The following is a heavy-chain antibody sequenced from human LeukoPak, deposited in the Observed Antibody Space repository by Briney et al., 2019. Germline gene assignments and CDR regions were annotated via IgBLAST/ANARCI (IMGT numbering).Heavy chain of an antibody. D-gene: IGHD1-26*01. CDR1: GGTFSSYA. CDR2: IIPIFGTA. J-gene: IGHJ4*02. CDR3: AAYSGSNRGLDY. Sequence: ASVKVSCKASGGTFSSYAISGVRQAPGQGLDWMGGIIPIFGTANYAQKFQGRVTITADESTSTAYMELSSLRSEDTAVYYCAAYSGSNRGLDYWGQGTLVTVSS. V-gene: IGHV1-69*13.